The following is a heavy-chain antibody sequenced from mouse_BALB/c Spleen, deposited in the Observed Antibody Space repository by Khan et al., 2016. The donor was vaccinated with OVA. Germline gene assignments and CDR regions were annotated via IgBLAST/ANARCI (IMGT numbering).Heavy chain of an antibody. CDR1: GYSFTGYF. D-gene: IGHD1-1*01. CDR2: INPHIGET. V-gene: IGHV1-20*02. Sequence: EVQLQQSGPELVKPGASVKISCKASGYSFTGYFMNWVMQSHGKRLEWIGRINPHIGETFYNQKFTDKAPLTVDDSSTTAHMELRSLASEDSAVYYCARKNGSDFDYWGQGTTLTVSS. CDR3: ARKNGSDFDY. J-gene: IGHJ2*01.